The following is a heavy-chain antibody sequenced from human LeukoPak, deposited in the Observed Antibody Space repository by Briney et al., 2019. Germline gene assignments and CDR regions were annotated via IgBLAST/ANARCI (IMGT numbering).Heavy chain of an antibody. J-gene: IGHJ6*02. CDR2: IYYSGST. CDR1: GGSISSYY. CDR3: ARQSYYYYGMDV. V-gene: IGHV4-59*01. Sequence: PSETLSLTCTVSGGSISSYYWSWIRQPPGKGLKWIGYIYYSGSTNYNPSLKSRVTISVDTSKNQFSLKLSSVTAADTAVYYCARQSYYYYGMDVWGQGTTVTVSS.